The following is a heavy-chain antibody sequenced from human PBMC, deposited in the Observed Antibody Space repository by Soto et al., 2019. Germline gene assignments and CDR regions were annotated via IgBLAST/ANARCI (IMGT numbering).Heavy chain of an antibody. D-gene: IGHD4-4*01. CDR2: IYYSGTT. J-gene: IGHJ4*02. V-gene: IGHV4-39*01. Sequence: QLQLQESGPGLVKPSETLSLTCTVSGGSITSSSYYCGWIRQPPGKGLEWIGTIYYSGTTYYNPSLKSRLTLSVDTSENQFSLKLSSVTAADTAVYYCARTHDYRNPYYFDYWGQGTLVTVSS. CDR3: ARTHDYRNPYYFDY. CDR1: GGSITSSSYY.